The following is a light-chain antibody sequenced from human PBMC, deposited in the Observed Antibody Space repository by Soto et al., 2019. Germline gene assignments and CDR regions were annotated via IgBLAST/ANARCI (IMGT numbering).Light chain of an antibody. J-gene: IGKJ1*01. CDR2: AAS. V-gene: IGKV1-27*01. Sequence: DIQMTQSPSSLSASEGDSVTITCRASQGISHYLAWYQQKPGKVPKLLISAASTLQSGVPSRFSGSGSGTDFTLSISSLQPEDVATYYCQKYASAPRTFGQGTKVDIK. CDR3: QKYASAPRT. CDR1: QGISHY.